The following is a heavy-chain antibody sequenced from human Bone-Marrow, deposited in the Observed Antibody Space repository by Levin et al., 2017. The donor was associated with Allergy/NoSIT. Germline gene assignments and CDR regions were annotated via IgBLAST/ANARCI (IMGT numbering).Heavy chain of an antibody. Sequence: ASVKVSCKASGYTFSGYYIHWVRQAPGQGLEWMGRINPRTGVTIYIQKFQGRVTMIRDTSIRTAYMELSRLTSDDTAMYYCARDGENMTGFDPWGQGTLVTVSS. CDR2: INPRTGVT. CDR3: ARDGENMTGFDP. J-gene: IGHJ5*02. D-gene: IGHD2/OR15-2a*01. CDR1: GYTFSGYY. V-gene: IGHV1-2*06.